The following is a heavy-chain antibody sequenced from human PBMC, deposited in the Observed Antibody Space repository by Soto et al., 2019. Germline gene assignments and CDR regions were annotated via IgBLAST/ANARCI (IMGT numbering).Heavy chain of an antibody. CDR3: ARVTRYTIAAAGTSKFDY. Sequence: SETLSLTCAVYGGSFSGYYWSWIRQPPGKGLEWIGEINHSGSTNYNPSLKSRVTISVDTSKNQFSLKLSSVTAADTAVYYCARVTRYTIAAAGTSKFDYWGQGTLVTVSS. CDR1: GGSFSGYY. V-gene: IGHV4-34*01. J-gene: IGHJ4*02. CDR2: INHSGST. D-gene: IGHD6-13*01.